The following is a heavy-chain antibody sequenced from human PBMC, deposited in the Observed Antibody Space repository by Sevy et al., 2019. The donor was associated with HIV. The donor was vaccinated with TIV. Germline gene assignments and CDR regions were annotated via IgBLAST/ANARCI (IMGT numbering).Heavy chain of an antibody. Sequence: GGSLRLSCEASAINIRDYWMNWVRQAPGKGLEWVANINPDGSKIYYADSVKGRFTISRDYAKNSVFLQMTSLRPEDTAVYYCVRAIQLAASYWGQGMLVTVSS. V-gene: IGHV3-7*02. CDR3: VRAIQLAASY. CDR2: INPDGSKI. D-gene: IGHD2-15*01. J-gene: IGHJ4*02. CDR1: AINIRDYW.